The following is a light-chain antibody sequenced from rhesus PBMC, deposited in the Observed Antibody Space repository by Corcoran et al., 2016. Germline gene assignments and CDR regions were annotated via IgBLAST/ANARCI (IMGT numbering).Light chain of an antibody. CDR2: GAS. CDR1: QSVRNF. V-gene: IGKV3S9*01. Sequence: DIVMTQSPATLSLSPGERATLSCRASQSVRNFLAWYQQKPKHAPRLLIYGASSRATGIPDRSRGSGLGTDFTVLIRSLEPKDVRVYCGPQYNTWKTFGQGTKVEIK. J-gene: IGKJ1*01. CDR3: PQYNTWKT.